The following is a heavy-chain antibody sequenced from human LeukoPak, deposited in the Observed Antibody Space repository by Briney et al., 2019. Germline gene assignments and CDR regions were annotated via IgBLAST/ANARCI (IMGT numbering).Heavy chain of an antibody. V-gene: IGHV4-34*01. CDR3: ARCKQRWLQFIDY. D-gene: IGHD5-24*01. CDR2: INHSGST. Sequence: SETLSLTCAVYGVSFSGYYWSWIRHPPGKGREWIGEINHSGSTNYSPSLKSRVTISVDTSKNQFSLKLSSVTAADTAVYYCARCKQRWLQFIDYWGQGTLVTVSP. CDR1: GVSFSGYY. J-gene: IGHJ4*02.